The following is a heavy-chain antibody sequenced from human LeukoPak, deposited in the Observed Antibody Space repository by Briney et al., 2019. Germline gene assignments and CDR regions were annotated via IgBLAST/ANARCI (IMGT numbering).Heavy chain of an antibody. CDR1: GYTFTSYG. CDR2: ISAYNGNT. V-gene: IGHV1-18*01. CDR3: ARISGSYYELDWFDP. D-gene: IGHD1-26*01. J-gene: IGHJ5*02. Sequence: ASVKVSCKASGYTFTSYGISWVRQAPGQGLEWMGWISAYNGNTNYAQKLQGRVTMTTDTSTSTAYMELRSLRSDDTAVYYCARISGSYYELDWFDPWGQGTLVTVSS.